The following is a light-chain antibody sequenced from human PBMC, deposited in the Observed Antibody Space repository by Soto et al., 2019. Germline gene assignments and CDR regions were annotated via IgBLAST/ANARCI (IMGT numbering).Light chain of an antibody. Sequence: DIQMTQSPSTLSASVGDRVTITCRASQSISDWLAWYQHKPGKAPNLLIYKATSLESGVPSRFSGSGSGTEFTLTISSLQPDDFVTYYCQQYESYPLTFGGGTKVEIK. V-gene: IGKV1-5*03. CDR1: QSISDW. CDR2: KAT. J-gene: IGKJ4*01. CDR3: QQYESYPLT.